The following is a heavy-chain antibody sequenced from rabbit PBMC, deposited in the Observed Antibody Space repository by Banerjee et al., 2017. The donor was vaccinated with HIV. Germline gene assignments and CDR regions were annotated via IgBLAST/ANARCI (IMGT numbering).Heavy chain of an antibody. Sequence: QEQLEESGGDLVKPEGSLTLTCTASGFTLSSTYYMCWVRQAPGKGLEWIACIYTVHSSTYYASWAKGRFTISETSSTTVTLQMTSLTAADTATYFCARDGGYPSDVFQNLWGPGTLVTVS. J-gene: IGHJ4*01. CDR3: ARDGGYPSDVFQNL. CDR1: GFTLSSTYY. V-gene: IGHV1S45*01. D-gene: IGHD1-1*01. CDR2: IYTVHSST.